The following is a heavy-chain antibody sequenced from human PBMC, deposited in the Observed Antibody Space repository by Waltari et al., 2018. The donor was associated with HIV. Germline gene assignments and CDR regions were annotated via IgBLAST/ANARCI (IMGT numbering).Heavy chain of an antibody. V-gene: IGHV3-9*01. CDR3: ARGPMYNWFDP. Sequence: EVQLVESGGGLVQPGRSLILSCADTAFTFDSYAMHWVRQAPGKGLEWVASISWNSVRITYAVSVRGRFTVSRDNAKNYLYLQMNSLRPDDTAFYYCARGPMYNWFDPWGQGSLVTVSS. D-gene: IGHD3-10*01. J-gene: IGHJ5*02. CDR1: AFTFDSYA. CDR2: ISWNSVRI.